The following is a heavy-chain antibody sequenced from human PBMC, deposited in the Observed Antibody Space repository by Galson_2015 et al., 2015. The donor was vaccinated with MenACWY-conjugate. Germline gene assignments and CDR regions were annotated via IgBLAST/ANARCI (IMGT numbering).Heavy chain of an antibody. V-gene: IGHV3-20*04. D-gene: IGHD3-10*01. Sequence: SLRLSCAASGFTFDDYGMSWVRQAPGKGLEWVSGINWNGGSRDYADSVKGRFTISRDNVKNSPYVQMNSLRAEDTALYYCVRCRDYYGSGRYLLDYWGQGTLVTVSS. CDR1: GFTFDDYG. CDR3: VRCRDYYGSGRYLLDY. CDR2: INWNGGSR. J-gene: IGHJ4*02.